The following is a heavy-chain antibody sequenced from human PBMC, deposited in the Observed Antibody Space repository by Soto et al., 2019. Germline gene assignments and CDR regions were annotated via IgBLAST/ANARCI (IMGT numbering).Heavy chain of an antibody. V-gene: IGHV1-69*08. Sequence: QVQLVQSGAEVKKHGSSVKVSCKASGGTFSSYTISWVRQAPGQGLEGMGRISAMLGIANYAQKLQGRVTITADKSTSTAYMELSSLRSEDTAAYYCAGEVGFYDALNWFDPWGEGTLVTVSS. J-gene: IGHJ5*02. D-gene: IGHD3-3*01. CDR3: AGEVGFYDALNWFDP. CDR2: ISAMLGIA. CDR1: GGTFSSYT.